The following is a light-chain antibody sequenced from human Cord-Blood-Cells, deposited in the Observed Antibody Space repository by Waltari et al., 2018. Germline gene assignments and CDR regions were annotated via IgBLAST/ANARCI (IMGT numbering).Light chain of an antibody. Sequence: QSALTQPASVSGSPGQSITLSGNRKRSDDGGYNYVSWYQQHPGKAPKLMIYEVSNRPSGVSNRFSGSKSGNTASLTISGLQAEDEADYYCSSYTSSSTLFGGGTKLTVL. CDR1: RSDDGGYNY. CDR2: EVS. CDR3: SSYTSSSTL. V-gene: IGLV2-14*01. J-gene: IGLJ2*01.